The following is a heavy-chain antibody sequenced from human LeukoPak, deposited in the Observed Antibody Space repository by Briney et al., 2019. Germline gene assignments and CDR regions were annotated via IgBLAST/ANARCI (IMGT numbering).Heavy chain of an antibody. V-gene: IGHV3-21*01. Sequence: GGSLLLSCAASGFYFANYAMSWVRQAPGKGLEWVSCISSSSSYIYYADSVKGRFTISRDNAKMSLYLQMNSLRADDTAVYYCARDQRTYYYNYWGQGTLVTVSS. CDR2: ISSSSSYI. J-gene: IGHJ4*02. D-gene: IGHD3/OR15-3a*01. CDR1: GFYFANYA. CDR3: ARDQRTYYYNY.